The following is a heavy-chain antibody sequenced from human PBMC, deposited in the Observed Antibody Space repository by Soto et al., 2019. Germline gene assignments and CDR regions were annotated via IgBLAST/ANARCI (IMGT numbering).Heavy chain of an antibody. CDR3: AKDFSSSCFRPMDV. J-gene: IGHJ6*03. Sequence: GSLRLSCAASGFTFSSYAMSWVRQAPGKGLEWVSAISGSGGSTYYADSVKGRFTISRDNSKNTLYLQMNSLRAEDTAVYYCAKDFSSSCFRPMDVWGKGTTVTVSS. CDR1: GFTFSSYA. CDR2: ISGSGGST. D-gene: IGHD6-6*01. V-gene: IGHV3-23*01.